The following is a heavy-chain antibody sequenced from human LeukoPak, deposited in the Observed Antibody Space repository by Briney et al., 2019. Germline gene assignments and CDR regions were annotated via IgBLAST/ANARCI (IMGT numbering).Heavy chain of an antibody. V-gene: IGHV1-46*01. CDR2: INPSGGST. CDR1: GYTLTSYY. Sequence: ASVKVSCKASGYTLTSYYMHWVRQAPGRGLEWMGIINPSGGSTSYAQKFQGRVTMTRDTSTSTVYMELSSLRSEDTAVYYCARDLVGAIDYWGQGTLVTVSS. J-gene: IGHJ4*02. D-gene: IGHD1-26*01. CDR3: ARDLVGAIDY.